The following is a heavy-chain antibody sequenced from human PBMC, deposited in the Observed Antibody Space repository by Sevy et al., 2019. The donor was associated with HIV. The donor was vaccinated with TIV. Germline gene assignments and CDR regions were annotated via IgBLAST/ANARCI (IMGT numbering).Heavy chain of an antibody. V-gene: IGHV3-23*01. Sequence: GGSLRLSCADSGVTFSSYAMSWVRQAPGKGLEWVSTISGHGGSTYYAGAGNGRFTISRDNSKKMVYLQMNSLRAEDTAVYYCAKDSGISAKIVVALGYWGQGTQVTVSS. D-gene: IGHD3-22*01. CDR2: ISGHGGST. CDR1: GVTFSSYA. J-gene: IGHJ4*02. CDR3: AKDSGISAKIVVALGY.